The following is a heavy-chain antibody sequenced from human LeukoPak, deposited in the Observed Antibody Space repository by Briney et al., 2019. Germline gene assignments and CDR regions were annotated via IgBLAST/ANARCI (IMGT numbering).Heavy chain of an antibody. D-gene: IGHD1-26*01. CDR1: GFTFSSNG. J-gene: IGHJ4*02. CDR3: ARWGAGRTSDY. Sequence: PGGSLRLSCAASGFTFSSNGMHWVRQAPGKGLEWVAVIYYDGNTQYYADSVKGRFTISRDNFKNTLFLQMNSPRADDTAVYYCARWGAGRTSDYWGQGTLVTVSS. CDR2: IYYDGNTQ. V-gene: IGHV3-33*01.